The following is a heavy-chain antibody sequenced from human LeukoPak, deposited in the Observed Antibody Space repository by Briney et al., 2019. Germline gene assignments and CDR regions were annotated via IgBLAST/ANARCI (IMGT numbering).Heavy chain of an antibody. CDR1: NDSIISGHHY. D-gene: IGHD3-9*01. V-gene: IGHV4-30-4*08. CDR3: ARYYDILSYMDV. CDR2: IFYSGRT. Sequence: SETLSLTCTVSNDSIISGHHYWSWIRHSPGKGLEWFGYIFYSGRTYYNPSLKSRLAMSIDTSTNQFSVKLSSVTVADTAVYFWARYYDILSYMDVWGKGTTVTVSS. J-gene: IGHJ6*03.